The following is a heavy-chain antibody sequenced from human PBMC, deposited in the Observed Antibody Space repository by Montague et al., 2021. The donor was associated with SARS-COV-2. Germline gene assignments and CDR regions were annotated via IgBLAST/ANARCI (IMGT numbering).Heavy chain of an antibody. Sequence: SLRLSCAASGFTFSTYSMSWVRQTPGKGLEWVAAISGTGFHPYYADSMAGRFTISRDNSKNTLYLHMDGLRADDTAIYYCAKDQVENVCLYFDLWGRGTLVTVSS. J-gene: IGHJ2*01. D-gene: IGHD1-26*01. V-gene: IGHV3-23*01. CDR3: AKDQVENVCLYFDL. CDR2: ISGTGFHP. CDR1: GFTFSTYS.